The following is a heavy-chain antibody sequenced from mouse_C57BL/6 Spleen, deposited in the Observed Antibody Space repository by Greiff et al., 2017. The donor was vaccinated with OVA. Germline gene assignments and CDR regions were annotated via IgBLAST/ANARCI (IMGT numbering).Heavy chain of an antibody. J-gene: IGHJ2*01. CDR1: GYAFSSSW. CDR3: ARNDGNYGFDY. V-gene: IGHV1-82*01. Sequence: QVQLKESGPELVKPGASVKISCKASGYAFSSSWMNWVKQRPGKGLEWIGRIYPGDGDTNYNGKFKGKATLTADKSSSTAYMQLSSLTSEDSAVYFCARNDGNYGFDYWGQGTTLTVSS. D-gene: IGHD2-1*01. CDR2: IYPGDGDT.